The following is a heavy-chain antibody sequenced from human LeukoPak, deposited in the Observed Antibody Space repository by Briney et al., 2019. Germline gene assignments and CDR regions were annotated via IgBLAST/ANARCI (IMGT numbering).Heavy chain of an antibody. D-gene: IGHD3-22*01. CDR2: HYCHDDK. CDR3: THFSDTSGYYYVWFDY. J-gene: IGHJ4*02. V-gene: IGHV2-5*01. Sequence: SGPTLVKHTHTFTLTCTLSRLSRSTRGVGVGWIGSPPGEALEWHAVHYCHDDKRYSTSLKSRVSITNDTSKNQVFLIMTDMDPVDTATYYCTHFSDTSGYYYVWFDYWGQGALVTVSS. CDR1: RLSRSTRGVG.